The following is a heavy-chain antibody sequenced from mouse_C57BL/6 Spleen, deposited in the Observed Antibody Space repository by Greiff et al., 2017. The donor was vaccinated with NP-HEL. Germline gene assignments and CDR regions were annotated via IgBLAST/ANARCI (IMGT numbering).Heavy chain of an antibody. D-gene: IGHD2-2*01. CDR2: IRSKSNNYAT. J-gene: IGHJ4*01. CDR3: VRHYGYHYAMDY. Sequence: EVKLVESGGGLVQPKGSLKLSCAASGFSFNTYAMNWVRQAPGKGLEWVARIRSKSNNYATYYADSVKDRFTISRDDSESMLYLQMNNLKTEDTAMYYCVRHYGYHYAMDYWGQGTSVTDSS. CDR1: GFSFNTYA. V-gene: IGHV10-1*01.